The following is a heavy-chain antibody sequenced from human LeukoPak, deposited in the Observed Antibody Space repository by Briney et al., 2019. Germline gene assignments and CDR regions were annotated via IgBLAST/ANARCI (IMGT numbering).Heavy chain of an antibody. CDR1: GFTFDDYG. Sequence: PGGSLRLSCAASGFTFDDYGMSWVRHAPGKGLEWVSGINWNGGSTGYADSVKGRFTISRDNAKNSLYLQMNSLRAEDTALYHWAIGYVVSHFDFCGQGTVVSVSS. D-gene: IGHD3-16*01. CDR2: INWNGGST. CDR3: AIGYVVSHFDF. V-gene: IGHV3-20*01. J-gene: IGHJ4*02.